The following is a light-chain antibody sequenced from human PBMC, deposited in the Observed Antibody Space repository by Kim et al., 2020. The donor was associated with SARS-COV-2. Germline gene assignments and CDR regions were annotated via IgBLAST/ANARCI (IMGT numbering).Light chain of an antibody. Sequence: VSPGERATLPCRASQSVGSNLAWYQQKPGQAPRLLIYGASTRATGIPARFSGSGSGTEFTLTIRSLQSEDFAVYYCHQNNNWPLTFGGGTKVDIK. CDR1: QSVGSN. V-gene: IGKV3-15*01. CDR2: GAS. CDR3: HQNNNWPLT. J-gene: IGKJ4*01.